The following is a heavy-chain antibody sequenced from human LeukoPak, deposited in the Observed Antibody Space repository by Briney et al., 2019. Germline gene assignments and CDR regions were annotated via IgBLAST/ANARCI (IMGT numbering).Heavy chain of an antibody. CDR3: ARAQDTAMPQS. V-gene: IGHV3-30-3*01. Sequence: PGGSLRLSCAASGFTFSSYAMHWVRQAPGKGLEWVAVISYDGSNKYYADSVKGRFTISRDNSKNTLYLQMNSLRAEDTAVYYCARAQDTAMPQSWGQGTLVTVSS. CDR2: ISYDGSNK. CDR1: GFTFSSYA. D-gene: IGHD5-18*01. J-gene: IGHJ5*02.